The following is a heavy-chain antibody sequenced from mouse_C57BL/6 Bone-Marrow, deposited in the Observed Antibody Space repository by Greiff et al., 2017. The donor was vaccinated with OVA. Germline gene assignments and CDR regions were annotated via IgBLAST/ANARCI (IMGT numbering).Heavy chain of an antibody. CDR1: GFTFTDYY. V-gene: IGHV7-3*01. Sequence: EVQLVESGGGLVQPGGSLSLSCAASGFTFTDYYMSWVRQPPGKALEWLGFIRNKANGYTTEYSASVKGRFTISRDNSQSILYLQMNALRAEDSATYYCARYRSAYAMDYWGQGTSVTVSS. J-gene: IGHJ4*01. CDR2: IRNKANGYTT. CDR3: ARYRSAYAMDY. D-gene: IGHD6-1*01.